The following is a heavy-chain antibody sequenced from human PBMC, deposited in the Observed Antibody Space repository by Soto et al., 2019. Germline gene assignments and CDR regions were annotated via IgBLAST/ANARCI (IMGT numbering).Heavy chain of an antibody. CDR1: GYTLTELS. CDR3: ATASRAPYYFDY. V-gene: IGHV1-24*01. J-gene: IGHJ4*02. Sequence: ASVKVSCKVSGYTLTELSMHWVRQAPGKGLEWMGGFDPEDGETIYAQKFQGRVTMTEDTSTATAYMELSSLRSEDTAVYYCATASRAPYYFDYWGKGTLVTVSS. CDR2: FDPEDGET.